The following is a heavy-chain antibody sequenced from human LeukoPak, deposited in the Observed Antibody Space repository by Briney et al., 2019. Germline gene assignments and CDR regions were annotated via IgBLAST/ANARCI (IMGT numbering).Heavy chain of an antibody. Sequence: YPSETLSLTCTVSGGSISNYYWSWIRQPPGKRLEWIGYIYYSGSTYYNPSLNSRVTISLDTSKNQFSLRLSSVTSADTALYYCAREDTALNWFDPWGQGTLVTVSS. CDR3: AREDTALNWFDP. CDR1: GGSISNYY. V-gene: IGHV4-59*01. J-gene: IGHJ5*02. CDR2: IYYSGST. D-gene: IGHD5-18*01.